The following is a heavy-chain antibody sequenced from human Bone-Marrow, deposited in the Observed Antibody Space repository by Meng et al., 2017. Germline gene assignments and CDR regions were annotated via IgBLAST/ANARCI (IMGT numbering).Heavy chain of an antibody. CDR2: IYHSGTA. J-gene: IGHJ4*02. D-gene: IGHD5-24*01. CDR1: GGSISSYNYP. Sequence: QLQLQESGSGLVKPSQTLSLTCAVSGGSISSYNYPWSWIRQPQGKGLESIGYIYHSGTAYYNPSLESRVTISVDRSKNQFSLKLSSVTAADTAVYYCARGDGYNRYFDYWGQGTLVTVSS. CDR3: ARGDGYNRYFDY. V-gene: IGHV4-30-2*01.